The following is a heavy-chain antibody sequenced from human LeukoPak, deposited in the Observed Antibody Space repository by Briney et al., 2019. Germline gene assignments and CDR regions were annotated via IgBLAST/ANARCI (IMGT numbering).Heavy chain of an antibody. CDR1: GFTFSSYG. J-gene: IGHJ4*02. V-gene: IGHV3-30*18. CDR3: AKESTGTTSSHYFDY. Sequence: PGGSLRLSCAASGFTFSSYGMHWVRQAPGKGLEWVAVISYDGSNKYYADSVKGRFTISRVNSKNTLYLQMNSLRAEDTAVYYCAKESTGTTSSHYFDYWGQGTLVTVSS. CDR2: ISYDGSNK. D-gene: IGHD1-1*01.